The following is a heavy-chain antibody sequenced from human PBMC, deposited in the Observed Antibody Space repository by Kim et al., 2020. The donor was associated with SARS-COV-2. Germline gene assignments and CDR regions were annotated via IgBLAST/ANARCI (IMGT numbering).Heavy chain of an antibody. V-gene: IGHV3-23*01. Sequence: YYADSVKGRLPIARDNPKNTLYLQMNILRAEDTAIYYCAKGGSAWCWDYWGQGTLVTVSS. D-gene: IGHD6-19*01. CDR3: AKGGSAWCWDY. J-gene: IGHJ4*02.